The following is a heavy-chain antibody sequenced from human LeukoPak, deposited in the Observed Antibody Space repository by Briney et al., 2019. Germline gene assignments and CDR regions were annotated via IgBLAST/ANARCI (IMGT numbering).Heavy chain of an antibody. J-gene: IGHJ4*02. CDR2: ISSTGGST. V-gene: IGHV3-64*01. CDR1: GFTFSSYA. D-gene: IGHD3-3*01. Sequence: GGSLRLSCAASGFTFSSYAMHWVRQAPGKGLEYVSAISSTGGSTYYANSVKGRFTISRDNSKNTLYLQMGSLRAEDMAVYYCARDSHYDFWSGYYGELGYFDYWGQGTLVTVSS. CDR3: ARDSHYDFWSGYYGELGYFDY.